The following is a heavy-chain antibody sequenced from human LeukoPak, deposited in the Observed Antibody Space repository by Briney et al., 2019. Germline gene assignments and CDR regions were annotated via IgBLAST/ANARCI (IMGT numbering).Heavy chain of an antibody. D-gene: IGHD5-18*01. J-gene: IGHJ4*02. CDR3: ARAPFLLREYSYGFFGY. CDR2: IYHSGST. CDR1: GYSIISGYY. Sequence: KPSETLSLTCAVSGYSIISGYYWGWMRQPPGKGLEWLGSIYHSGSTYYNPSLKSRVTISVDTSKNQFSLKLSSVTAADTAVYYCARAPFLLREYSYGFFGYWGQGTLVTVSS. V-gene: IGHV4-38-2*01.